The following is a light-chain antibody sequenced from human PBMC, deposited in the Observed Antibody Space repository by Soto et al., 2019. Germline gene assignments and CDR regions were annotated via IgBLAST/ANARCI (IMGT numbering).Light chain of an antibody. V-gene: IGKV1-5*01. Sequence: DIQMTQSPSTLSASVGDRVTITCRASQSIGRFLAWYQHQPGKAPKPLIYDASTLESGVPSRFSGTGSGTEFTFSITSLQPEDFGTYYCQQCYMGWTFGQGTKV. CDR1: QSIGRF. CDR2: DAS. CDR3: QQCYMGWT. J-gene: IGKJ1*01.